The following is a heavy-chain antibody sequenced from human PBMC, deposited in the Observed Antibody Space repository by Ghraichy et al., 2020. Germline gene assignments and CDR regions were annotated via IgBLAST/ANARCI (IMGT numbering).Heavy chain of an antibody. CDR3: ARGGGMGLGRYFDY. CDR1: GGSISSYY. CDR2: IYYSGST. Sequence: SETLSLTCTVSGGSISSYYWSWIRQPPGKGLEWIGYIYYSGSTNYNPSLKSRVTISVDTSKNQFSLKLSSVTAADTAVYYCARGGGMGLGRYFDYWGQGTLVTVSS. D-gene: IGHD7-27*01. J-gene: IGHJ4*02. V-gene: IGHV4-59*01.